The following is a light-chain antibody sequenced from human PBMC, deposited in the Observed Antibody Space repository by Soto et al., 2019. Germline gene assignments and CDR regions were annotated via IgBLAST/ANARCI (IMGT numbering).Light chain of an antibody. Sequence: EIALTLSPGTLSLSPGERGTLSCRASQSVSSYLAWYQQKAGQAPRLLIYGASSRATGIPDRFIGSGSETDFALTISRLVPEQVAGYYCQQYGSWWTGGQGTMVES. J-gene: IGKJ1*01. CDR2: GAS. V-gene: IGKV3-20*01. CDR1: QSVSSY. CDR3: QQYGSWWT.